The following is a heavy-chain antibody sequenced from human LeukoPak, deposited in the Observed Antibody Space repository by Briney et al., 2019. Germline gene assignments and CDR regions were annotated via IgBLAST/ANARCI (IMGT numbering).Heavy chain of an antibody. D-gene: IGHD3-10*01. CDR1: GFIFSSYA. CDR2: VSGSGGST. V-gene: IGHV3-23*01. Sequence: GGALRLSCAGSGFIFSSYALSWVRQAPGKGVEWVSAVSGSGGSTNYADSVKGRFTISRDNSKNTVYLQMNSLRAEDTAVYYCARDVGDYYGSGSYPGPYYFDYWGQGTLVTVSS. CDR3: ARDVGDYYGSGSYPGPYYFDY. J-gene: IGHJ4*02.